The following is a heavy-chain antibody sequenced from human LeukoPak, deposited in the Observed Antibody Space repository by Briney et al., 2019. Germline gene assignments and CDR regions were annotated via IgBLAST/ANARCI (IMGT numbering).Heavy chain of an antibody. Sequence: GGSLRLSCAASGFTSSDYYMSWIRQAPGKGLEWVSYISSSGSTIYYADSVKGRFTISRDNAKNSLYLQMNSLRAEDTAVYYCARVSGPTYCGGDCYFDAFDIWGQGTMVTVSS. CDR3: ARVSGPTYCGGDCYFDAFDI. CDR1: GFTSSDYY. J-gene: IGHJ3*02. V-gene: IGHV3-11*01. CDR2: ISSSGSTI. D-gene: IGHD2-21*02.